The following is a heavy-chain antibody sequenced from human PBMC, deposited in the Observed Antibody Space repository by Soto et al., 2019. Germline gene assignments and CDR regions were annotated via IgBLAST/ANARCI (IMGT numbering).Heavy chain of an antibody. J-gene: IGHJ3*02. CDR3: EKLVQLDAADAFDI. CDR2: IYYSGST. V-gene: IGHV4-39*01. D-gene: IGHD1-1*01. Sequence: QLQLQESGPGLVKPSETLSLTCTVSGGSISSSSYYWGWIRQPPGKGLEWIGSIYYSGSTYYNPSLRCRVTIAVETSKHQFSLKMSSVTAADTDVYYCEKLVQLDAADAFDIWGQGTMVTVSS. CDR1: GGSISSSSYY.